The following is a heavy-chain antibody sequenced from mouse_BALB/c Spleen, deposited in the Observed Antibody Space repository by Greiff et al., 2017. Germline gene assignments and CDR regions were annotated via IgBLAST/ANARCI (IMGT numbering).Heavy chain of an antibody. J-gene: IGHJ3*01. V-gene: IGHV1S56*01. CDR2: IYPGNVNT. CDR1: GYTFTSYY. Sequence: VQLQQSGPELVKPGASVRISCKASGYTFTSYYIHWVKQRPGQGLEWIGWIYPGNVNTKYNEKFKGKATLTADKSSSTAYMQLSSLTSEDSAVYFCASDYYGSSAYWGQGTLVTVSA. CDR3: ASDYYGSSAY. D-gene: IGHD1-1*01.